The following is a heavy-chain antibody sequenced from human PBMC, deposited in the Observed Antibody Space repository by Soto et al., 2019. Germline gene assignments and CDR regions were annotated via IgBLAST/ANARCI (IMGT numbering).Heavy chain of an antibody. CDR1: Y. V-gene: IGHV4-31*02. CDR2: IYYIGST. J-gene: IGHJ6*02. D-gene: IGHD3-3*01. CDR3: AIDLRFRRSYGTDV. Sequence: YWIGWVRQQPGKGLEWIGHIYYIGSTYYNPSLKSRVTISVDTSKNQFSLKLSSVTAADTAVYYCAIDLRFRRSYGTDVPCQGIMGTGSS.